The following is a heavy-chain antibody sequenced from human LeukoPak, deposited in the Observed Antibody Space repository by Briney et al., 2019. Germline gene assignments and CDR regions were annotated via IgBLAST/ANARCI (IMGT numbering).Heavy chain of an antibody. CDR2: ISGSGGST. V-gene: IGHV3-23*01. Sequence: GGSLRLSCAASGFTFSSYAMSWVRPAPGKGLEWVSAISGSGGSTYYADSVKGRFTISRDNSKNTLYLQMNSLRAEDTAVYYCAKGSHYYDSSGYYFGTGGYWGQGTLVTVSS. D-gene: IGHD3-22*01. CDR3: AKGSHYYDSSGYYFGTGGY. CDR1: GFTFSSYA. J-gene: IGHJ4*02.